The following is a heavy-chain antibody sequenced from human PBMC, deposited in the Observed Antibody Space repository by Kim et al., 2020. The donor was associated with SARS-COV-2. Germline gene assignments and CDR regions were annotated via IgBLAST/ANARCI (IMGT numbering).Heavy chain of an antibody. D-gene: IGHD3-22*01. CDR3: ATRPVTYYYDSSGYSERRYWYFDL. V-gene: IGHV4-39*01. CDR2: IYYSGST. Sequence: SETLSLTCTVSGGSISSSSYYWGWIRQPPGKGLEWIGSIYYSGSTYYNPSLKSRVTISVDTSKNQFSLKLSSVTAADTAVYYCATRPVTYYYDSSGYSERRYWYFDLWGRGTLVTVSS. J-gene: IGHJ2*01. CDR1: GGSISSSSYY.